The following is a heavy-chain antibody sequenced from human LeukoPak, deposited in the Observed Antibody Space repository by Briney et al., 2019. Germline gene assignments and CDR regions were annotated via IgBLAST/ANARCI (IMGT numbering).Heavy chain of an antibody. Sequence: GGSLRLSCAASGFSFSDYWMHWVRQAPGTGLVWVSRLNTDGSTTTYAESVKGRFTISSDNAKNTLYLQMHSLRAEDTAMYYCASSGVDAAMPLDYWGQGTLVTVSS. V-gene: IGHV3-74*01. J-gene: IGHJ4*02. CDR2: LNTDGSTT. CDR3: ASSGVDAAMPLDY. D-gene: IGHD5-18*01. CDR1: GFSFSDYW.